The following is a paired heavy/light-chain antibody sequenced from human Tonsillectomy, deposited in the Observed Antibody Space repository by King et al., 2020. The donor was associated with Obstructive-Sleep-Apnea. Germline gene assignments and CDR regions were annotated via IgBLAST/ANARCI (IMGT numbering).Heavy chain of an antibody. CDR3: ARGSRIVGDAQRYYYYYGMDV. D-gene: IGHD1-26*01. Sequence: QVQLVQSGAEVKKPGASVKVSCKASGYTFTSYDINWVRQATGQGLEWMGWMNPNSGNTGYAQKFQGRVTMTRNTSISTAYMELSSLRSEDTAVYYCARGSRIVGDAQRYYYYYGMDVWGQGTTVTVSS. J-gene: IGHJ6*02. V-gene: IGHV1-8*01. CDR1: GYTFTSYD. CDR2: MNPNSGNT.
Light chain of an antibody. J-gene: IGKJ3*01. CDR2: LGS. Sequence: DIVMTQSPLSLPVTPGEPASISCRSSQSLLHSNGYNYLDWYLQKPGQSPQLLIYLGSNRASGVPDRFSGSGSGTDFTLKISRVEAEDVGVYYCMQALQPLFTFGPGTKVDIK. CDR3: MQALQPLFT. V-gene: IGKV2-28*01. CDR1: QSLLHSNGYNY.